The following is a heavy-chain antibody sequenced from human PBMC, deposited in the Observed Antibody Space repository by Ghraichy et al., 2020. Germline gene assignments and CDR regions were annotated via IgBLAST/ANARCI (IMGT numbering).Heavy chain of an antibody. Sequence: SGPTLVKPTQTLTLTCTFSGFSLSTSGVGVGWIRQPPRKALEWLALIYWDDDKRYSPSLKSRLTITKDTSKNQVVLTMTNMDPVDTATYYCARYLWFGEIKGRGTMFYYYMDVWGKGTTVTVSS. J-gene: IGHJ6*03. CDR2: IYWDDDK. CDR1: GFSLSTSGVG. V-gene: IGHV2-5*02. D-gene: IGHD3-10*01. CDR3: ARYLWFGEIKGRGTMFYYYMDV.